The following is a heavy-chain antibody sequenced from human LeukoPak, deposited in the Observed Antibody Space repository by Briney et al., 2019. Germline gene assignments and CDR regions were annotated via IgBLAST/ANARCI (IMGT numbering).Heavy chain of an antibody. J-gene: IGHJ4*02. D-gene: IGHD1-14*01. CDR2: VCSGGST. CDR1: GFTVSTNY. V-gene: IGHV3-53*01. CDR3: ARGYLREPFDS. Sequence: GGSLRLSCAAFGFTVSTNYMSWARQAPGKGLEWVSVVCSGGSTHYADSVKGRFTISRDNSKNTLYLQMNRLRGEDTAVYYCARGYLREPFDSWGQGTLVIVSS.